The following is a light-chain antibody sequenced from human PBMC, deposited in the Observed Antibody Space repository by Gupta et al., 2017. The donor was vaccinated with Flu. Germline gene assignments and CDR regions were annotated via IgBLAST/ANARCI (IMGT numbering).Light chain of an antibody. CDR3: LQSYNSRT. V-gene: IGKV1-39*01. CDR1: QSINDN. Sequence: IQLTQSPSSLSAPVGDRVTIPCRASQSINDNLDWYQQRPGKAPRVLIYTTSKWYNGVPSRFSGSGFGTDFTLTIRGRQPEDSATYFLLQSYNSRTFGQGTKVEIK. CDR2: TTS. J-gene: IGKJ1*01.